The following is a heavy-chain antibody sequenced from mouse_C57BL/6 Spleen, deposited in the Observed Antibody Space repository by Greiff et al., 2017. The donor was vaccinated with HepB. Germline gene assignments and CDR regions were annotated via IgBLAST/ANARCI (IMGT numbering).Heavy chain of an antibody. Sequence: VMLVESGPELVKPGASVKISCKASGYAFSSSWMNWVKQRPGKGLEWIGRIYPGDGDTNYNGKFKGKATLTADKSSSTAYMQLSSLTSEDSAVYFCARYDYHWYFDVWGTGTTVTVSS. D-gene: IGHD2-4*01. CDR3: ARYDYHWYFDV. J-gene: IGHJ1*03. CDR1: GYAFSSSW. V-gene: IGHV1-82*01. CDR2: IYPGDGDT.